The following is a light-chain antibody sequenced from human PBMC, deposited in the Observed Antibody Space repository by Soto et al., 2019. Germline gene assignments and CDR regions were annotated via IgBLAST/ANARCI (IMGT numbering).Light chain of an antibody. CDR1: QSISSY. V-gene: IGKV1-39*01. Sequence: DIQMTPSPSSLSASVGDRVTITCRASQSISSYVNWYQQKPGKAPRLLISAASTLQSGVPSRFSGGGSGTDFTLTISSLQPEDFATYYCQQSFKTPLAFGQGTRLEIE. CDR2: AAS. J-gene: IGKJ5*01. CDR3: QQSFKTPLA.